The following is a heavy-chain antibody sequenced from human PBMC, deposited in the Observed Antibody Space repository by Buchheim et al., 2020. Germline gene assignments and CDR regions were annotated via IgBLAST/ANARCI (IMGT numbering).Heavy chain of an antibody. CDR1: GFTFSNYY. D-gene: IGHD3-16*01. Sequence: EVQLVESGGGLVQPGGSLRLSCAASGFTFSNYYMHWVRQAPGKGLVWVYRITMDGGNTTSADSVKGRFPIYRDNAKNTLYRKMNSLRAEDTALYYCGRGPGGYYGMDVWGQGTT. CDR2: ITMDGGNT. CDR3: GRGPGGYYGMDV. J-gene: IGHJ6*02. V-gene: IGHV3-74*03.